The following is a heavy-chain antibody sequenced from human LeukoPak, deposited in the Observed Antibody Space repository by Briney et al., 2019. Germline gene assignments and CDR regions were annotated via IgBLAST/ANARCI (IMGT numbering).Heavy chain of an antibody. Sequence: PSETLSLTCTVSGGSISSYYWSWIRQPPGKGLEWIGYIYYSGSTNYNPSLKSRVTISVDTSKNQFSLKLSSVTAADTAVYYCARVPTWERWYFDLWGRGTLVTVSS. D-gene: IGHD1-1*01. J-gene: IGHJ2*01. CDR3: ARVPTWERWYFDL. CDR2: IYYSGST. CDR1: GGSISSYY. V-gene: IGHV4-59*01.